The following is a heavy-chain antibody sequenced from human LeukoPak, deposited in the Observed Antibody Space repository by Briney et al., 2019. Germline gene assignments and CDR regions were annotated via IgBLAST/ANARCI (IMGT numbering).Heavy chain of an antibody. V-gene: IGHV1-18*01. CDR3: ARVLLWFGELLFNPSGLASDFDY. D-gene: IGHD3-10*01. J-gene: IGHJ4*02. Sequence: GASVKVSYKASGYTFTSYGISWVRQAPGQGLEWMGWISAYNGNTNYAQKLQGRVTMTTDTSTSTAYMELRSLRSDDTAVYYCARVLLWFGELLFNPSGLASDFDYWGQGTLVTVSS. CDR2: ISAYNGNT. CDR1: GYTFTSYG.